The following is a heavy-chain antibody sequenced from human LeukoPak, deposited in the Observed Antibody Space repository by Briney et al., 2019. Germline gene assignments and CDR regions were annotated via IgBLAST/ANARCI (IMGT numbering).Heavy chain of an antibody. CDR2: ITSSGGGT. CDR1: GFTFSTYA. V-gene: IGHV3-23*01. J-gene: IGHJ5*01. D-gene: IGHD3-3*01. CDR3: ARAPLGMGFDS. Sequence: PGGSLRLSCAASGFTFSTYAMTWVRQAPAKGLEWVSSITSSGGGTYYADSVRGRFTISRDNSKNTLYLQMKSLRVEDKAIYYCARAPLGMGFDSWGQGTLVTVSS.